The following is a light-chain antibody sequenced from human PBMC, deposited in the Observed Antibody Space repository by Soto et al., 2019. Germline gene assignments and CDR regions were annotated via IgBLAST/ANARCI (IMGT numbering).Light chain of an antibody. Sequence: QSVLTQPRSVSGSPGQSVTISCTGTSSDVGAYNYVSWYQQQPGKAPKLMISEVSNRPSGVSNRFSSSKSGNTASLIISGLQAEDEADYYCCSFTSITTYVFGTGTKVTVL. CDR1: SSDVGAYNY. J-gene: IGLJ1*01. CDR2: EVS. V-gene: IGLV2-14*01. CDR3: CSFTSITTYV.